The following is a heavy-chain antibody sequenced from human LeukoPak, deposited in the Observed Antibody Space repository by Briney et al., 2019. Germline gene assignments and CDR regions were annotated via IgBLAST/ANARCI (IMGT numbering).Heavy chain of an antibody. CDR3: AREGSYCSSTSCLGY. CDR1: GGTFSSYA. CDR2: IIPIFGTA. V-gene: IGHV1-69*13. Sequence: ASVKVSCKASGGTFSSYAISWVRQAPGQGLEWMGGIIPIFGTANYAQKFQGRVTITADESTSTAYMELSSLRSEDTAVYYCAREGSYCSSTSCLGYWGQGTLVTVSS. D-gene: IGHD2-2*01. J-gene: IGHJ4*02.